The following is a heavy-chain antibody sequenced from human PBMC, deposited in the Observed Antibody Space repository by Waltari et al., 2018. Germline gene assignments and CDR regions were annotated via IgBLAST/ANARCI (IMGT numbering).Heavy chain of an antibody. CDR3: ARDNIAARPNWFDP. CDR1: GGSISSYY. D-gene: IGHD6-6*01. CDR2: IYTSGST. J-gene: IGHJ5*02. V-gene: IGHV4-4*07. Sequence: QVQLQESGPGLVKPSATLSLTCHASGGSISSYYWTWLPPPAGKGLEWIGRIYTSGSTNYNPYLKSRVTMSVDTSKNQFSLKLSSVTAADTAVYYCARDNIAARPNWFDPWGQGTLVTVSS.